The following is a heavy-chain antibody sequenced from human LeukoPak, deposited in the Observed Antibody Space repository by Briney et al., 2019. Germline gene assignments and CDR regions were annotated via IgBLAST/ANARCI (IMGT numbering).Heavy chain of an antibody. Sequence: SETLSLTCTVSGGSISSYYWSWIRQPAGRGLEWIGYIYYSGSTTYNPSLKSRLTISLDTSKNQFSLKLSSVTAADTAVYYCAGDYSSASYRFDYWGQGTLVSVSS. CDR2: IYYSGST. CDR3: AGDYSSASYRFDY. J-gene: IGHJ4*02. CDR1: GGSISSYY. D-gene: IGHD3-10*01. V-gene: IGHV4-59*12.